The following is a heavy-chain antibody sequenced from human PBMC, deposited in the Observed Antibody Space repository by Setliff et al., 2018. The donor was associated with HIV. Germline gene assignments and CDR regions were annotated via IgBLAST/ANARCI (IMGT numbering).Heavy chain of an antibody. CDR1: GFTFTNYD. J-gene: IGHJ4*02. D-gene: IGHD5-18*01. Sequence: GGSLRLSCIASGFTFTNYDMSWVRQAPGKGLEWVSGISGRGDATYYADSVKGRFTISRDNSKNTLYLQMNSLRAEDTAMYYCARGLIGDGYSPFDYWGQGTLVTVSS. CDR3: ARGLIGDGYSPFDY. CDR2: ISGRGDAT. V-gene: IGHV3-23*01.